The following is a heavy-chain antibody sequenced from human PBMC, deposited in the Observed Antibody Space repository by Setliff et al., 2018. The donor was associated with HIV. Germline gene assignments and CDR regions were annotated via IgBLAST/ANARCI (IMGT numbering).Heavy chain of an antibody. J-gene: IGHJ4*02. Sequence: PSETLSLTCTVSGGSISSGSYYWSWIRQPAGKALEWIGRIYTSGSTNYNPSLKSRVTISLDRSKNQFSLKLSSVTAADTTVYYCARHSGLGGYYSPFDYWGPGTLVTVSS. CDR2: IYTSGST. CDR1: GGSISSGSYY. CDR3: ARHSGLGGYYSPFDY. D-gene: IGHD3-22*01. V-gene: IGHV4-61*02.